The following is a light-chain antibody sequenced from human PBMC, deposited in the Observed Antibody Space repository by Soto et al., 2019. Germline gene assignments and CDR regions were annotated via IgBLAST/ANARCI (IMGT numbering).Light chain of an antibody. CDR3: QHYNSYSEA. CDR2: GAS. J-gene: IGKJ1*01. CDR1: QSVRNN. V-gene: IGKV3-15*01. Sequence: DIVMTPSPATLSVSPGERATLXXRASQSVRNNLAWYQQKPGQAPRIXIFGASTRATGTPARFSGSGSGTEFTLTISSPQPDDFATYYCQHYNSYSEAFGQGTKVDIK.